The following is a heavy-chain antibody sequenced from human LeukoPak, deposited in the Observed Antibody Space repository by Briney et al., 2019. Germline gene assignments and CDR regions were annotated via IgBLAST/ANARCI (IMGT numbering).Heavy chain of an antibody. CDR3: ARTPFNIVVVPAAIEVQSNFYMDV. CDR2: ISSSSYI. J-gene: IGHJ6*03. Sequence: GGSLRLSCAASGFTFSSYSMNWVRQAPGKGLEWVSSISSSSYIYYADSVKGRFTISRDNAKNSLYLQMNSLRAEDTAVYYCARTPFNIVVVPAAIEVQSNFYMDVWGKGTTVTISS. V-gene: IGHV3-21*04. D-gene: IGHD2-2*01. CDR1: GFTFSSYS.